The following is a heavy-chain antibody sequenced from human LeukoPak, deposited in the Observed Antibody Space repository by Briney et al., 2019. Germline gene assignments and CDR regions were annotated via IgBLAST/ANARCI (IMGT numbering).Heavy chain of an antibody. CDR3: ASTVVVVGFDY. CDR2: ISSSSSYI. J-gene: IGHJ4*02. Sequence: GGSLRLSCAASGFTFSSYGMNWVRQAPGKGLEWVSSISSSSSYIYYADSVKGRFTISRDNAKNSLYLQMNSLRAEDTAVYYCASTVVVVGFDYWGQGTLVTVSS. V-gene: IGHV3-21*01. D-gene: IGHD2-15*01. CDR1: GFTFSSYG.